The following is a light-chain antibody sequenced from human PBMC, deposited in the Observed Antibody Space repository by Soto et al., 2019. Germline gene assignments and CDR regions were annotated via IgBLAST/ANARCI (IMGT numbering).Light chain of an antibody. J-gene: IGLJ3*02. CDR2: DNN. Sequence: QSVLTQPPSVSAAPGQKVTVSCSGSSSNIGNNHVSWYQHLPGTAPKVLIYDNNNRPSGIPARFSGSKSATSATLDITGLQTGDEADYYCGSWDRSLRGWVFGGGTKLTVL. CDR1: SSNIGNNH. CDR3: GSWDRSLRGWV. V-gene: IGLV1-51*01.